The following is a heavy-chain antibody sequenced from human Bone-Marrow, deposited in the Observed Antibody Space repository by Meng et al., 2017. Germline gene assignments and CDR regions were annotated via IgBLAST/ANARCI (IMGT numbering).Heavy chain of an antibody. CDR3: ATGAAAADH. CDR1: GLSFTDAW. J-gene: IGHJ4*02. D-gene: IGHD6-13*01. V-gene: IGHV3-15*04. CDR2: IERKRDGGTT. Sequence: EGQLVESGGGLVKPGGSLRLSCVASGLSFTDAWMSWVCQASGKGLEWVGRIERKRDGGTTDYAAPVKGRFTISRDDSKNTLYLQMNSLISEDTAVYFCATGAAAADHWGQGTLVTVSS.